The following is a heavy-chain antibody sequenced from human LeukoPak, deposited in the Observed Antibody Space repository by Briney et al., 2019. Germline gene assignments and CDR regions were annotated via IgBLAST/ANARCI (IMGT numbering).Heavy chain of an antibody. V-gene: IGHV1-69*13. Sequence: SVKVSCRASGGTFSSYAISWVRQAPGQGLEWMGGIIPIFGTANYAQKFQGRVTITADESTSTAYMELSSLRSEDTAVYYCARSEGGNSELYYFDYWGQGTLVTVSS. CDR3: ARSEGGNSELYYFDY. CDR2: IIPIFGTA. CDR1: GGTFSSYA. D-gene: IGHD4-23*01. J-gene: IGHJ4*02.